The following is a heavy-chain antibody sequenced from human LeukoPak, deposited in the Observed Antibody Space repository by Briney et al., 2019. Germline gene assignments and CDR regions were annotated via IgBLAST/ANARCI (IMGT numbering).Heavy chain of an antibody. V-gene: IGHV2-70*11. Sequence: SGPALVKPTQPLTLTCTFSGFSLSTSGMCVSWIRQPPGKALEWLARIDWDDDKYYSTSLKTRLTISKDTSKNQVVLTMTNMDPVDTATYYCARIYSRSSWIDYWGQGTLVTVSS. D-gene: IGHD6-13*01. CDR3: ARIYSRSSWIDY. CDR2: IDWDDDK. CDR1: GFSLSTSGMC. J-gene: IGHJ4*02.